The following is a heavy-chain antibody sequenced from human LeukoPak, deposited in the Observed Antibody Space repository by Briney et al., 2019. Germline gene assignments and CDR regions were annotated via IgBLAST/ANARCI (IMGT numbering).Heavy chain of an antibody. CDR2: ISSSSSYI. D-gene: IGHD5-24*01. V-gene: IGHV3-21*01. CDR3: ARDPEIETGFDY. Sequence: GGSLRLSCAASGFTFSSYAMSWVRQAPGKGLEWVSAISSSSSYIYYADSVKGRFTISRDNAKNSLYLQMNSLRAEDTAVYYCARDPEIETGFDYWGQGTLVTVSS. J-gene: IGHJ4*02. CDR1: GFTFSSYA.